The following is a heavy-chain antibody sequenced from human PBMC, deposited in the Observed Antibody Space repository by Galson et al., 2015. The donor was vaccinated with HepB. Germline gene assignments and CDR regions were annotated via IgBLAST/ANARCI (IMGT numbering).Heavy chain of an antibody. D-gene: IGHD3-9*01. Sequence: SLRLSCAASGFTFSDYTIHWVRQAPGKGLEYVSAISSDGGGTYYADSVKGRFTMSRDNSKNTLYLQMNSLGAEDTAFYYCVKPLSFRFFDWPDAFDIWGQGTMVTVSS. V-gene: IGHV3-64D*06. CDR3: VKPLSFRFFDWPDAFDI. CDR1: GFTFSDYT. CDR2: ISSDGGGT. J-gene: IGHJ3*02.